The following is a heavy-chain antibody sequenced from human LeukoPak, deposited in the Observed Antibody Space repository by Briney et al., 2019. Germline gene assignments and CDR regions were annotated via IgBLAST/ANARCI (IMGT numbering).Heavy chain of an antibody. Sequence: GGSLRLSCAASGXTFSSYSMNWVRQAPGKGLEWVSSITSSRSYIYYADSVKGRFTISRDNAKNSLYLQMNSLRAEDTAVYYCAREALTGYYTAFDYWGQGTLVTVSS. V-gene: IGHV3-21*01. J-gene: IGHJ4*02. D-gene: IGHD3-9*01. CDR1: GXTFSSYS. CDR3: AREALTGYYTAFDY. CDR2: ITSSRSYI.